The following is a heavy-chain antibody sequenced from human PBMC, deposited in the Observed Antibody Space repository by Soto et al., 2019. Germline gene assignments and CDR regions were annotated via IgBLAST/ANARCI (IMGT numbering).Heavy chain of an antibody. Sequence: QITLKESGPTLVKPTQTLTLKCSFSGFSLTSSGVGVNWIRQPPGKALEWLAVIYWDDDKRYSPSLKSRLSITKDTAKNQVVLTMTNMDPLDTATYYCAHDWELASTGWYGSDYFESWGRGILVTVSS. CDR1: GFSLTSSGVG. CDR2: IYWDDDK. V-gene: IGHV2-5*02. J-gene: IGHJ4*02. CDR3: AHDWELASTGWYGSDYFES. D-gene: IGHD6-19*01.